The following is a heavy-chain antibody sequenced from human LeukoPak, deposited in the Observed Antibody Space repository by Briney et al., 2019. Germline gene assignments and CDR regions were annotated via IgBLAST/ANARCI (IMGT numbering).Heavy chain of an antibody. Sequence: GGSLRLSCAASGFTFNTYTMNWVRQAPGKGLEWVANIKQDGSEKYYVDSVKGRFTISRDNAKNSLYLQMNSLRGEDTAVYYCATHSVGVLPIATFDYWGQGTLVTVSS. CDR2: IKQDGSEK. CDR1: GFTFNTYT. CDR3: ATHSVGVLPIATFDY. J-gene: IGHJ4*02. V-gene: IGHV3-7*01. D-gene: IGHD2/OR15-2a*01.